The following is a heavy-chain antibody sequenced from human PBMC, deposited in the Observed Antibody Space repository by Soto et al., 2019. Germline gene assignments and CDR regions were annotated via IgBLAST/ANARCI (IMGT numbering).Heavy chain of an antibody. Sequence: QVRLVQSGPEVKKPGASVKVSCKASGYTFTTFGISWXRQAPGXGLXXGGWISANNGNTKYSQKFQGRVSLTTETSASTAYMELRSLRSDDTAVYYCARSAPFXIYXITPVEFWGQGTLVTVSS. CDR1: GYTFTTFG. CDR2: ISANNGNT. CDR3: ARSAPFXIYXITPVEF. D-gene: IGHD3-10*01. V-gene: IGHV1-18*01. J-gene: IGHJ4*02.